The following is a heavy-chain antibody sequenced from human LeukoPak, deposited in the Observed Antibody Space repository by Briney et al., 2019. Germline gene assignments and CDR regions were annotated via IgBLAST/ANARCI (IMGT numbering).Heavy chain of an antibody. CDR2: ISWNSGSI. J-gene: IGHJ5*02. CDR1: GFTFDDYA. Sequence: GGSLRLSCAASGFTFDDYAMHWVRQAPGKGLEWVSGISWNSGSIGYADSVKGRFTISRDNAKNSLYLQMNSLRAVDTALYYCAKGRDKYQLLSKNWFDPWGQGTLVTVSS. D-gene: IGHD2-2*01. CDR3: AKGRDKYQLLSKNWFDP. V-gene: IGHV3-9*01.